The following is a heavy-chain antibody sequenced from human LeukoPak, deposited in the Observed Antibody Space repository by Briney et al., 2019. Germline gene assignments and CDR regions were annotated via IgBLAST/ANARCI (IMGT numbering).Heavy chain of an antibody. CDR3: ARVHCGGAGCYFVDY. D-gene: IGHD2-15*01. V-gene: IGHV1-18*01. CDR1: GYTFTSYG. Sequence: ASVKVSCKASGYTFTSYGSSWVRQAPGQGLEWMGWISDYNGNTNYAQKLQGRVTMTTDTSTNTAYMELRSLTSDDTAVYYCARVHCGGAGCYFVDYWGQGTLVTVSS. J-gene: IGHJ4*02. CDR2: ISDYNGNT.